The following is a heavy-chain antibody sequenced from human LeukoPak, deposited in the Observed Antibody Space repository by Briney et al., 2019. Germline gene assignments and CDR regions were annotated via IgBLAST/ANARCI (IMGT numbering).Heavy chain of an antibody. CDR2: IFHSGST. J-gene: IGHJ5*02. CDR3: ARITGRGYCTSSSCRGAWFDP. D-gene: IGHD2-2*01. V-gene: IGHV4-4*02. Sequence: SGTLSLTCAVSGGSNSSRNWRGWVRQPPGKGLGWDGGIFHSGSTNYNPSLKSRVTISVDKSNNQFSLKLSSVTAADTAVYYCARITGRGYCTSSSCRGAWFDPWGQGTLVTVSS. CDR1: GGSNSSRNW.